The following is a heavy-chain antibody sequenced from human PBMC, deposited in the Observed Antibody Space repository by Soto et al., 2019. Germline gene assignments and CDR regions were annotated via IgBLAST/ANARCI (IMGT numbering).Heavy chain of an antibody. J-gene: IGHJ6*02. D-gene: IGHD2-2*01. V-gene: IGHV1-18*01. CDR2: ISAYHGNT. CDR3: ARVLGYCISTSCPYYYYYGMDV. CDR1: GYTFTSYG. Sequence: QVQLVQSGAEVKKPGASVKVSCKASGYTFTSYGISWVRQAPGQGLEWMGWISAYHGNTNYAQKLQGRVAMTTDTSTSTAYMELRSLRSDDTAVYYCARVLGYCISTSCPYYYYYGMDVWGQGTTVTVSS.